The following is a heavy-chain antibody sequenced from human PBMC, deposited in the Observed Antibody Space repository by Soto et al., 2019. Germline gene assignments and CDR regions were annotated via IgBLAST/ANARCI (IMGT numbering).Heavy chain of an antibody. D-gene: IGHD3-22*01. CDR3: ARDDYYDSSGPPANMDV. V-gene: IGHV3-48*02. CDR1: VFTFSSYS. CDR2: ISSSSSTI. J-gene: IGHJ6*02. Sequence: PGGSLRLSCAASVFTFSSYSMNWVRQAPGKGLEWVSYISSSSSTIYYADSVKGRFTISRDNAKNSLYLQMNSLRDEDTAVYYCARDDYYDSSGPPANMDVWGQGTTVTVSS.